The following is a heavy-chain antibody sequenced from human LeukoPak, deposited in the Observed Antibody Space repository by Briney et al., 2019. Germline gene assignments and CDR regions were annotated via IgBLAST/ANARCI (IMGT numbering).Heavy chain of an antibody. J-gene: IGHJ4*02. Sequence: ALVKVSCKASEYTFTSFDINWVRQATGQGLEWMGWMNPNSGNTGYAQKFQGRVTMTRNTSISTAYMELSSLRSEDTAVYYCARQSGDGYNSFDYWGQGTLVTVSS. CDR2: MNPNSGNT. CDR3: ARQSGDGYNSFDY. V-gene: IGHV1-8*01. CDR1: EYTFTSFD. D-gene: IGHD5-24*01.